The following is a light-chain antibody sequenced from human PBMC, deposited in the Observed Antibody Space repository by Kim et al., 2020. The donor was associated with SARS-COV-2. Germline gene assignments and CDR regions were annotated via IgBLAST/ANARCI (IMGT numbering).Light chain of an antibody. CDR2: GAS. CDR3: QQYSDWPPWT. Sequence: SPGERATLSGRASQSVSSKLAWYQQKPGQAPRLLIYGASTRATGIPARFSGSGSGTEFTLTISSLQSEDFAVYYCQQYSDWPPWTFGQGTKVDIK. V-gene: IGKV3-15*01. CDR1: QSVSSK. J-gene: IGKJ1*01.